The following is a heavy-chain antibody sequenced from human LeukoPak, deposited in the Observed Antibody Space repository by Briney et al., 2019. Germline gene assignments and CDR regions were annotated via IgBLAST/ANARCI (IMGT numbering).Heavy chain of an antibody. CDR1: GFSFSSYE. CDR3: AKGSRGNYDY. D-gene: IGHD1-26*01. CDR2: MSTSGGTI. J-gene: IGHJ4*02. V-gene: IGHV3-48*03. Sequence: GGSLRLSCAASGFSFSSYEMNWVRQAPGKGLEWISYMSTSGGTIYYADSVKGRFTISRDNSKNTLYLQMNSLRAEDTAIYCCAKGSRGNYDYWGQGTLVTVSS.